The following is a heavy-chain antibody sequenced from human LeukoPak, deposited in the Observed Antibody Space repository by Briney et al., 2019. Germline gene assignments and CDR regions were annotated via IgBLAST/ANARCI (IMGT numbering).Heavy chain of an antibody. D-gene: IGHD3-10*01. V-gene: IGHV4-61*01. CDR2: IHYSGST. CDR3: ARGYYGSGSFFDY. J-gene: IGHJ4*02. CDR1: GGSVRSGNYY. Sequence: PSETLSLTCTVSGGSVRSGNYYWSWIRQPPGKGLEWIGYIHYSGSTNYNPSLRSRVTISVDTSKNQFSLKLSSVTAADTAVYYCARGYYGSGSFFDYWGQGTLVTVSS.